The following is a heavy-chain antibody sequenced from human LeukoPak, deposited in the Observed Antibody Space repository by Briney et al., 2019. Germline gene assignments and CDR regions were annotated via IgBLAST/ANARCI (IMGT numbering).Heavy chain of an antibody. CDR3: ARDLYGDYTFDY. D-gene: IGHD4-17*01. CDR2: IYSGGST. V-gene: IGHV3-66*01. CDR1: GFTVSSNY. Sequence: GGSLRLSCXASGFTVSSNYMSWVRQAPGKGLEWVSVIYSGGSTYYADSVKGRFTISRDNSKNTLYLQMNSLRAEDTAVYYCARDLYGDYTFDYWGQGTLVTVSS. J-gene: IGHJ4*02.